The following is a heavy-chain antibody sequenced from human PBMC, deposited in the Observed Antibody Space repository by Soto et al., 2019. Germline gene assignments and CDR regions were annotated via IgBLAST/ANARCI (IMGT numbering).Heavy chain of an antibody. CDR1: GFTFRNFE. CDR2: ISSSGGKT. CDR3: ARDSIAAPNWFDP. D-gene: IGHD2-21*01. V-gene: IGHV3-48*03. J-gene: IGHJ5*02. Sequence: DVQLVESGGGMVQPGGSLRLSCAVSGFTFRNFEMNWLRQVPGKGLEWLSYISSSGGKTYYAESVKGRFTISRDNTEVSLFLQMNSLRVEDTGIYFCARDSIAAPNWFDPWGQGTRVIVSS.